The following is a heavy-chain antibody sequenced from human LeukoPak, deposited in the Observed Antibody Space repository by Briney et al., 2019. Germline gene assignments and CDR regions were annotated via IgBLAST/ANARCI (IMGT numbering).Heavy chain of an antibody. V-gene: IGHV4-31*03. D-gene: IGHD2-8*02. CDR1: GGSVSSGGYY. CDR3: ATTGYYYYVDV. Sequence: SQTLSLTCTVSGGSVSSGGYYWSWIRQHPGKGLEWIGYIYYSGNTYYNPSLESRLTISLDTSTNQFSLKLGSVTAADTAVYYCATTGYYYYVDVWGKGTTVTVSS. J-gene: IGHJ6*03. CDR2: IYYSGNT.